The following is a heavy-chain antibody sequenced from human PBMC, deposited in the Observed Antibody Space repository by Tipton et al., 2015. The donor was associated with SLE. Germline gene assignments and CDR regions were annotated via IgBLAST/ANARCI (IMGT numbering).Heavy chain of an antibody. D-gene: IGHD4-11*01. Sequence: TLSLTCTVSGGSINNKDYFWGWIRQPPGKELEWIGSIYYSGSTYYNPSLKSRVTISVDTSKNQFSLKLSSVTAADTAVYYCARSPTQPWYFQHWGQGTLVTVSS. J-gene: IGHJ1*01. CDR1: GGSINNKDYF. CDR3: ARSPTQPWYFQH. CDR2: IYYSGST. V-gene: IGHV4-39*07.